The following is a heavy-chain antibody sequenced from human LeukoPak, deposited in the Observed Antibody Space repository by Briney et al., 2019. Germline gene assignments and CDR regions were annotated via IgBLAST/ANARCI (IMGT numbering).Heavy chain of an antibody. V-gene: IGHV3-7*04. Sequence: PGRSLRLSCAASGFIFSSYWMSWVRQAPGKGLEWVANIKQDGSEKYYVDSVKGRFTISRDNAKNSLYLQMNSLRAEDTAVYYCARVLHKRNYDSSDYYGYWGQGILVTVSS. CDR3: ARVLHKRNYDSSDYYGY. D-gene: IGHD3-22*01. J-gene: IGHJ4*02. CDR1: GFIFSSYW. CDR2: IKQDGSEK.